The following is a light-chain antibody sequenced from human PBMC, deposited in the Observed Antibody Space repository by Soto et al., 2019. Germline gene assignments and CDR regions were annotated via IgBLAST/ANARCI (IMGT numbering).Light chain of an antibody. Sequence: QSVLTQSPSASASLGASVKLTCTLSSGHSNYAIAWHQQQPEKGPRYLMKLNNDGSHSKGDGIPDRFSGSSSGAERYLTISSPQSEDESDYYCQTWDTGISVVFGGGTKLTVL. CDR1: SGHSNYA. V-gene: IGLV4-69*01. CDR3: QTWDTGISVV. CDR2: LNNDGSH. J-gene: IGLJ2*01.